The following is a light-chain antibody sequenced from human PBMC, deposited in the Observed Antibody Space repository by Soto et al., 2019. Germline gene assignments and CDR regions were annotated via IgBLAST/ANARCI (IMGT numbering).Light chain of an antibody. CDR2: VGTGGIVG. V-gene: IGLV9-49*01. Sequence: QAVVTQPPSASASLGASVTLTCTLSSGYSNYKVDWYQQRPGKGPRFVMRVGTGGIVGSKGDGIPDRFSVLGSGLNRYLTIKNIQEEDESDYHCGADHGSGSYFVSVVFGGGTKLTVL. CDR1: SGYSNYK. J-gene: IGLJ2*01. CDR3: GADHGSGSYFVSVV.